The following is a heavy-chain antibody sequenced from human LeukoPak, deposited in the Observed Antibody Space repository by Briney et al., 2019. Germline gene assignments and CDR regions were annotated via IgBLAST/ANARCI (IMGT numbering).Heavy chain of an antibody. Sequence: ASVTVSCKASGGTFSSYAISWVRQAPGQGLEWMGWISAYNGNTNYAQKLQGRVTMTTDTSTSTAYMELRSLRSDDTAVYYCARDHIAVAGNAAFDIWGQGTMVTVSS. J-gene: IGHJ3*02. CDR1: GGTFSSYA. V-gene: IGHV1-18*01. CDR2: ISAYNGNT. D-gene: IGHD6-19*01. CDR3: ARDHIAVAGNAAFDI.